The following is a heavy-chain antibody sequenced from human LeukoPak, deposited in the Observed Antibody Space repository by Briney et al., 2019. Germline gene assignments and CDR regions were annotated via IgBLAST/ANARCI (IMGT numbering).Heavy chain of an antibody. CDR3: ARGREYDYVWGSYRQTYYFDY. Sequence: KPSETLSLTCTVSGYSISSGYYWGWIRQPPGKGLEWIGSIYHSGSTYYNPSLKSRVTISVDTSKNQFSLKLSSVTAADTAVYYCARGREYDYVWGSYRQTYYFDYWGQGTLVTVSS. CDR1: GYSISSGYY. D-gene: IGHD3-16*02. V-gene: IGHV4-38-2*02. CDR2: IYHSGST. J-gene: IGHJ4*02.